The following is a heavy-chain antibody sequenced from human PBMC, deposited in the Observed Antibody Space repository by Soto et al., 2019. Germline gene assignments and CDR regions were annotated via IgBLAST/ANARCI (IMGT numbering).Heavy chain of an antibody. D-gene: IGHD4-4*01. CDR2: IYYSGST. CDR1: GGSISSGDYY. J-gene: IGHJ4*02. CDR3: ARVDLGSYDYSLDY. Sequence: PSETLSLTCTVYGGSISSGDYYWSWIRQPPGKGLEWIGYIYYSGSTYYNPSLKSRVTISVDMSENQFSLKLSSVTAADTAVYYCARVDLGSYDYSLDYWGQGTLVTVSS. V-gene: IGHV4-30-4*01.